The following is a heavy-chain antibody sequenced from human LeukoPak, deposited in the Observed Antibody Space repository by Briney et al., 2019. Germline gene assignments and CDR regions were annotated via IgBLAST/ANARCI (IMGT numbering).Heavy chain of an antibody. CDR1: GGSFSGYY. CDR3: ARAPSGLVEPPTRGDYFDY. CDR2: MNHSGSS. V-gene: IGHV4-34*01. D-gene: IGHD2-2*01. Sequence: SETLSLTCAVYGGSFSGYYWRWMRHSPGEGRVWIGEMNHSGSSNHNPSLKSRVTISVDTSKNQFSLKLRSVTAADTAVYYCARAPSGLVEPPTRGDYFDYWGQGTLVTVSS. J-gene: IGHJ4*02.